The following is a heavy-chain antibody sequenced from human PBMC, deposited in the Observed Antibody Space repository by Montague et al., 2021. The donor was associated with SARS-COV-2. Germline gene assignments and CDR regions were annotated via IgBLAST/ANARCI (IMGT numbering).Heavy chain of an antibody. V-gene: IGHV4-39*01. CDR2: IYYGGTT. D-gene: IGHD3/OR15-3a*01. CDR1: GGSMMSPSFH. CDR3: ARRPTVWTGCGKSVYFDY. Sequence: SETLSLTCTVSGGSMMSPSFHWDWIRQAPGKGLEWTGSIYYGGTTYFNPSLRIRVTLSVGTPRRQFSLELSPATAADTAVYYCARRPTVWTGCGKSVYFDYWGQGLLVTVSS. J-gene: IGHJ4*02.